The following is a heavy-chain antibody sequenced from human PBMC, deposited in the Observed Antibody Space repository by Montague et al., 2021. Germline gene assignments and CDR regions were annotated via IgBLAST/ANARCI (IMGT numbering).Heavy chain of an antibody. V-gene: IGHV6-1*01. CDR3: ALAVAGRGGYDY. D-gene: IGHD6-19*01. Sequence: NEYAVSLKSRITSNPDTSKNQFSLQVKSMTPEDTAVYYCALAVAGRGGYDYWGQGTLVTVSA. J-gene: IGHJ4*02. CDR2: N.